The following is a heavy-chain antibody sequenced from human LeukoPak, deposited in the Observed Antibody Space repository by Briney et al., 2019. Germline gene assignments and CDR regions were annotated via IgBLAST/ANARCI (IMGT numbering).Heavy chain of an antibody. D-gene: IGHD6-13*01. CDR1: GGSISTYY. CDR3: ARGPRYSSSWYFGVDYYYYYMDV. J-gene: IGHJ6*03. CDR2: IYYSGST. Sequence: SETLSLTCSVSGGSISTYYWTWIRQPPGKGLEWIGYIYYSGSTNYNPSLKSRVTISLDTSKNQFSLKLSSVTAADTAVYYCARGPRYSSSWYFGVDYYYYYMDVWGKGTTVTISS. V-gene: IGHV4-59*01.